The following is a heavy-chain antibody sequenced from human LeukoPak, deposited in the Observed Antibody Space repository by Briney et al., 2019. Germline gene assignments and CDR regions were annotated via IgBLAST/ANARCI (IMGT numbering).Heavy chain of an antibody. V-gene: IGHV3-30-3*01. D-gene: IGHD3-22*01. CDR1: GFTFMTYS. J-gene: IGHJ4*02. CDR2: ISYDGSNK. CDR3: ARPYYDTSGSY. Sequence: GGSLRLSCAASGFTFMTYSMHWVRQAPGKGLEWVAVISYDGSNKYYADSVKDRFTISRDNSKYTLYLQMNSLRIDDTAVYYCARPYYDTSGSYWGQGTLVTVFS.